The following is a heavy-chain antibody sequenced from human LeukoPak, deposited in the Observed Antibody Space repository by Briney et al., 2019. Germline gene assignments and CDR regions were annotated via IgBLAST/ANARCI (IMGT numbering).Heavy chain of an antibody. CDR3: AKGAWWEILSTYSDC. CDR1: GFTFSSYG. Sequence: GGSLRLSCAACGFTFSSYGMHWVRQAPGKGLEWVAFIRYDGSNKYYADSVKGRFTISRDNSKNTLYLQMNSLRAEDTAVYYCAKGAWWEILSTYSDCWGQGTLVTVSS. V-gene: IGHV3-30*02. D-gene: IGHD1-26*01. J-gene: IGHJ4*02. CDR2: IRYDGSNK.